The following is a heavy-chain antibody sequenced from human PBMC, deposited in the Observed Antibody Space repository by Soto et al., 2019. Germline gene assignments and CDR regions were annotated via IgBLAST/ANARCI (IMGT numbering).Heavy chain of an antibody. Sequence: ASGTVSCQASGYTFTQYFIHWVGEGPGQGLEWMGIINPKGGVTSYAQKFRAGFTMTRDTSTSTVYLELSSLRSEDSAVYSWATSVNSAKAFDSCGQGNLVTVSS. CDR1: GYTFTQYF. CDR2: INPKGGVT. D-gene: IGHD5-18*01. CDR3: ATSVNSAKAFDS. V-gene: IGHV1-46*01. J-gene: IGHJ4*02.